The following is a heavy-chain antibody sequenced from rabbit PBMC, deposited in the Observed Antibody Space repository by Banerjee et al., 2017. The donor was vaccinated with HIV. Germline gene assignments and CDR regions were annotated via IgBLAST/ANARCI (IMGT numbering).Heavy chain of an antibody. J-gene: IGHJ3*01. D-gene: IGHD8-1*01. V-gene: IGHV1S45*01. CDR3: ARDRDTGSVYYFDL. Sequence: QEQLEESGGDLVKPGASLTLTCTASGFSFSSDYYMCWVRQAPGKGLEWIACIYAASSGSTWYASWAKGRFTISKTSSTTVTLQMTSLTAADTATYFCARDRDTGSVYYFDLWGQGTLVTVS. CDR1: GFSFSSDYY. CDR2: IYAASSGST.